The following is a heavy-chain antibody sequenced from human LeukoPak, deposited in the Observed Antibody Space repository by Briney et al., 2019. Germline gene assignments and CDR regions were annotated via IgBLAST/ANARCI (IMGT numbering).Heavy chain of an antibody. D-gene: IGHD3-16*01. Sequence: SETLSLTCTVSGGSISSGGYYWSWIRQPPGKGLEWIGYIYYGGSTNYNPSLKSRVTISVDTSKNQFSLKLSSVTAADTAVYYCARMDYGSGSKGAYDYWGQGTLVTVSS. CDR3: ARMDYGSGSKGAYDY. J-gene: IGHJ4*02. CDR2: IYYGGST. V-gene: IGHV4-61*08. CDR1: GGSISSGGYY.